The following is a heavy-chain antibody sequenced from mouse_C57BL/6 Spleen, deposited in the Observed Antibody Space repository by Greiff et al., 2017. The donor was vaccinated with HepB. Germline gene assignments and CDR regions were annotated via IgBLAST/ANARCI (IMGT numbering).Heavy chain of an antibody. V-gene: IGHV7-3*01. CDR2: IRNKANGYTT. CDR1: GFTFTDYY. Sequence: EVQVVESGGGLVQPGGSLSLSCAASGFTFTDYYMSWVRQPPGKALEWLGFIRNKANGYTTEYSASVKGRFTISRGNSQSILYLQMKALGAEDSATYYCARSTGFAYWGQGTLVTVSA. J-gene: IGHJ3*01. CDR3: ARSTGFAY.